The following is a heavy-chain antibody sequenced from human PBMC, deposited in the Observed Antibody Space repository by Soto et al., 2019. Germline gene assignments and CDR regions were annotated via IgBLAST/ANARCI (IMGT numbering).Heavy chain of an antibody. CDR3: ALGGRGGSYPVDY. CDR1: GFTFSSYA. D-gene: IGHD1-26*01. V-gene: IGHV3-23*01. Sequence: EVQLLESEGGLVQPGGSLRLSCAASGFTFSSYAMSWVRQAPGKGLEWVSAISGSGGSTYYADSVKGRFTISRDNSKNTLYLQMNSLRAEDTAVYYCALGGRGGSYPVDYWGQGTLVTVSS. J-gene: IGHJ4*01. CDR2: ISGSGGST.